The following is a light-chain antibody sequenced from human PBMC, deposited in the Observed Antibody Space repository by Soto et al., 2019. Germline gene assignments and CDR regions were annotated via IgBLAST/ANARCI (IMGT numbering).Light chain of an antibody. Sequence: VVLTQSPATLSLSPGETATLSCRASRHVYINALAWYQQKPGRTPTLLIYGASTRATDIPDRFSATASGTDFSLTISSVEPEDSAVYYCQQYGASPFTFGPGTRVEI. V-gene: IGKV3-20*01. CDR1: RHVYINA. J-gene: IGKJ3*01. CDR3: QQYGASPFT. CDR2: GAS.